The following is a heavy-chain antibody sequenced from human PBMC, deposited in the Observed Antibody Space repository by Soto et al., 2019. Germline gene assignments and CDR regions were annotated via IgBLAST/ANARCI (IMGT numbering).Heavy chain of an antibody. CDR2: ISSSSSTI. Sequence: GGSLRLSCAASGFTFSSYSMNWVRQAPGKGLEWVSYISSSSSTIYYADSVKGRFTISRDNAENSLYLQMNSLRDEDTAVYYCARDNRFYYYYGMDVWGQGTTVTVSS. V-gene: IGHV3-48*02. CDR1: GFTFSSYS. CDR3: ARDNRFYYYYGMDV. J-gene: IGHJ6*02.